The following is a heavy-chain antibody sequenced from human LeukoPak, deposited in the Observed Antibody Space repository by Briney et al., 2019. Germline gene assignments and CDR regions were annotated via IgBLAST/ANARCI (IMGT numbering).Heavy chain of an antibody. J-gene: IGHJ6*02. CDR2: INPNSGGT. CDR1: GYTFTGYY. V-gene: IGHV1-2*02. Sequence: ASVKVSCKASGYTFTGYYMHWVRQAPGQGLEWMGWINPNSGGTNYAQKFQGRVTITADKSTSTAYMELSSLRSEDTAVYYCARSGYTDSDGMDVWGQGTTVTVSS. CDR3: ARSGYTDSDGMDV. D-gene: IGHD6-13*01.